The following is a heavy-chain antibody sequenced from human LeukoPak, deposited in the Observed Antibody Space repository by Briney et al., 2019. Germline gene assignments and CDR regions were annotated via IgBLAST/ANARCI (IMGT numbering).Heavy chain of an antibody. V-gene: IGHV3-21*01. D-gene: IGHD2-21*02. CDR1: GFTFSSYS. CDR2: ITNSGSYI. J-gene: IGHJ3*02. Sequence: GGSLRLSCAASGFTFSSYSMNWVRQAPGKGLEWVSSITNSGSYIYYADSVKGRFTISRDNAKNSLYLQMNSLRAEDTAVYYCARDSAYCGGDRSSSDAFDIWGQGTMVTVSS. CDR3: ARDSAYCGGDRSSSDAFDI.